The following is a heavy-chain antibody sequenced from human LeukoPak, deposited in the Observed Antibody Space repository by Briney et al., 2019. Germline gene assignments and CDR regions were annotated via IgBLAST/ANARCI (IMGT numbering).Heavy chain of an antibody. CDR3: ARDYYGSGSYYQLGY. J-gene: IGHJ4*02. D-gene: IGHD3-10*01. Sequence: GASVKVSCKTSGYTFTGQYLHWVRQAPGQGLEWMGWINPNSGGTKYAQKFQGRVTMTRDTSITTVYMELSSLRSDDTAVYYCARDYYGSGSYYQLGYWGQGTLVTVSS. CDR1: GYTFTGQY. CDR2: INPNSGGT. V-gene: IGHV1-2*02.